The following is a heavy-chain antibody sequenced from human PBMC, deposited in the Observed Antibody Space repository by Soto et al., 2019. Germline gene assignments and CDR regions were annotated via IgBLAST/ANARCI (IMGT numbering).Heavy chain of an antibody. Sequence: SEKVSCKASGGTFSSYAISWVRQAPGQGLEWMGGINPIFGTANYAQKFQGRVTITADESTSTAYMELSSLRSEDTAVYYCASERESGSSDYWGQGTLVTVSS. CDR3: ASERESGSSDY. D-gene: IGHD6-6*01. CDR2: INPIFGTA. V-gene: IGHV1-69*13. CDR1: GGTFSSYA. J-gene: IGHJ4*02.